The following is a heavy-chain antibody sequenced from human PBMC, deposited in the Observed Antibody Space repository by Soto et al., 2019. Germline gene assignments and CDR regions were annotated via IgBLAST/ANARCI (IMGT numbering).Heavy chain of an antibody. CDR1: GFTFSSYG. D-gene: IGHD2-21*01. Sequence: GGSLRLSCAASGFTFSSYGMHWVRQAPGKGLEWVAVISYDGSNKYYADSVKGRFTISRDNSKSTLYLQMNSLRAEDTAVYYCATPFHGRVVVIAIIRDAPLDIRTQGTLDIGSS. CDR2: ISYDGSNK. J-gene: IGHJ3*02. V-gene: IGHV3-30*03. CDR3: ATPFHGRVVVIAIIRDAPLDI.